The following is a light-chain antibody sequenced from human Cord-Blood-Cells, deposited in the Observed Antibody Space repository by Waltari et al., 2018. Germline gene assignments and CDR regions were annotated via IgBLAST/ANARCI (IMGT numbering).Light chain of an antibody. J-gene: IGLJ2*01. V-gene: IGLV3-1*01. Sequence: SYELTQPPSVSVSPGQTASIPCSGDKLGDKYACWYQQKPGQSPVLVIYQDSKRPSGIPVRFSGSNSGNTATLTISGTQAMDEADYYCQAWDSSTVVFGGGTKLTVL. CDR3: QAWDSSTVV. CDR2: QDS. CDR1: KLGDKY.